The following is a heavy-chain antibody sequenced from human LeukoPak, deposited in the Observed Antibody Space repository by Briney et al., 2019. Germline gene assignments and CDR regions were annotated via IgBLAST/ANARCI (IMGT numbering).Heavy chain of an antibody. CDR3: LRGDRRDY. J-gene: IGHJ4*02. Sequence: GGSLRLSCAASGFTFSSYAMYWVRQAPGKGLEWVAVISYDGSDKFYADSVKGRFIISRDNAKDSLYLQMNSLRVEDTAVYYCLRGDRRDYWGQGTLVTVSS. V-gene: IGHV3-30*04. CDR2: ISYDGSDK. CDR1: GFTFSSYA.